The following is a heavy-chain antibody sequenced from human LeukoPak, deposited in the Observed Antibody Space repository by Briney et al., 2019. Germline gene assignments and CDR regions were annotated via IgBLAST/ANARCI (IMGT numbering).Heavy chain of an antibody. CDR1: RFTFSSYV. CDR3: ARDGGFGELRRRNYGMDV. D-gene: IGHD3-10*01. CDR2: IWYDGSNK. J-gene: IGHJ6*02. V-gene: IGHV3-33*01. Sequence: PGGSLRLSCAASRFTFSSYVMHWGRQAPGKGLGGGAVIWYDGSNKYYADSVKGRFTISRDNSKNTLYLQMNSLRAEDTAVYYCARDGGFGELRRRNYGMDVWGQGTTVTVSS.